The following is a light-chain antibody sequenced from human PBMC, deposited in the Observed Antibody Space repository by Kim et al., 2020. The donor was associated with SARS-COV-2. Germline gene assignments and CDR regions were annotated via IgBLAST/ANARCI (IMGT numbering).Light chain of an antibody. CDR1: VLAKKY. CDR3: YSAADNNRV. Sequence: SVSPGQTARITCSGNVLAKKYARWFQQQPGQAPVLVIYKDSERPSGIPERFSGSSSGTTVTLTISGAQVEDEADYYCYSAADNNRVFGGGTQLTVL. V-gene: IGLV3-27*01. J-gene: IGLJ3*02. CDR2: KDS.